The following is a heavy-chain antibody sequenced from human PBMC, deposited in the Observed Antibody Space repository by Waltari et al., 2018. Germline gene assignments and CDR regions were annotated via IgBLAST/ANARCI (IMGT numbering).Heavy chain of an antibody. CDR3: ARDEGEKVLRFLGEQLYYYYGMDV. V-gene: IGHV3-21*01. CDR1: GFTFSSYS. CDR2: ISSSSSYI. Sequence: EVQLVESGGGLVKPGGSLRLSCAASGFTFSSYSMNWVRQAPGKGLEWVSSISSSSSYIYHEDSVKGRFTISRDNAKNSLYLQRNSLRAEDTAVYYCARDEGEKVLRFLGEQLYYYYGMDVWGQGTTVTVSS. D-gene: IGHD3-3*01. J-gene: IGHJ6*02.